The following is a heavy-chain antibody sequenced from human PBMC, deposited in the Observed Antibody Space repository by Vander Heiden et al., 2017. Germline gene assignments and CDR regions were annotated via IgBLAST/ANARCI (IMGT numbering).Heavy chain of an antibody. V-gene: IGHV3-48*02. D-gene: IGHD5-18*01. J-gene: IGHJ4*02. CDR3: ARGNSYGFGPYLSVFDY. Sequence: EVQVVESGGGLVQPGGSLRLSCAASGFTFSSYNMYWGRQAPGKGLEWLSYISSSGSDIYYADSVKGRFTISRDNAKNSLYLQMNSLRDEDTAVYYCARGNSYGFGPYLSVFDYWGQGTLVTVSS. CDR1: GFTFSSYN. CDR2: ISSSGSDI.